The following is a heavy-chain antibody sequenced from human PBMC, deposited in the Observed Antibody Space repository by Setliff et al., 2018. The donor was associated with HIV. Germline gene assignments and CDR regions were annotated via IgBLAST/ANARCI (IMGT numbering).Heavy chain of an antibody. CDR1: GVSIGNFY. CDR2: IFFTGTT. Sequence: PSETMSLTCTVSGVSIGNFYWRWVRQSPGRGLEWIGFIFFTGTTNYNPSLKSRVTISVDTSKNQFSLNWTSVTAADTAVYYCARRGTIWHGVDYHYMDVWGKGTTVTVSS. J-gene: IGHJ6*03. V-gene: IGHV4-59*08. CDR3: ARRGTIWHGVDYHYMDV. D-gene: IGHD2-15*01.